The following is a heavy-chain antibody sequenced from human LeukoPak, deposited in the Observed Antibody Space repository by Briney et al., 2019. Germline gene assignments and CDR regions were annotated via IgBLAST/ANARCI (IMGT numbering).Heavy chain of an antibody. V-gene: IGHV3-11*01. CDR1: GLRFSDYY. CDR2: ISSGGDIM. CDR3: ATNLIGAGEYFQQ. D-gene: IGHD2/OR15-2a*01. Sequence: GGSLRLSCAASGLRFSDYYVSWIRQAPGKGLQWVSYISSGGDIMHYADSVKGRFTSSRDNAKNSGYLEMNSLGAEDAAVYYCATNLIGAGEYFQQWGQGTLVTVSS. J-gene: IGHJ1*01.